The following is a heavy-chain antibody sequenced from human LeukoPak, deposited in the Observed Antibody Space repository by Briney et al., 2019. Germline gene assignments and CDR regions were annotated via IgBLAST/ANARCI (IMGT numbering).Heavy chain of an antibody. Sequence: SVKVSXRASGGTFSSYTISWVRQAPGQGLEWMGRIIPILGIANYAQKFQGRVTITADKSTSTAYMELSSLRSGDTAVYYCARDSSIVVVPAAIGSGYYFDYWGQGTLVTVSS. D-gene: IGHD2-2*01. CDR3: ARDSSIVVVPAAIGSGYYFDY. CDR2: IIPILGIA. CDR1: GGTFSSYT. V-gene: IGHV1-69*04. J-gene: IGHJ4*02.